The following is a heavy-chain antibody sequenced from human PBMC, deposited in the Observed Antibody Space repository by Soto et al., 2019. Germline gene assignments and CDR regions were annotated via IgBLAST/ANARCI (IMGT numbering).Heavy chain of an antibody. Sequence: QVQLVQSGAEVKKPGSSVKVSCKSSGGTFSTYAISWVRQAPGQGLEWMGGIIPIFGTANYAQKFQGRVTITADESTTTAYMELISLRSEDTAVYYCERDEMVVATGSRTWHYYYGMDVWGQGTTVTVSS. V-gene: IGHV1-69*12. CDR2: IIPIFGTA. CDR3: ERDEMVVATGSRTWHYYYGMDV. CDR1: GGTFSTYA. J-gene: IGHJ6*02. D-gene: IGHD2-15*01.